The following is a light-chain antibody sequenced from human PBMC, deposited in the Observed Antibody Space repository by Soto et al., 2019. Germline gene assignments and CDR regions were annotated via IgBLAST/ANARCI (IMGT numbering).Light chain of an antibody. CDR1: SSDVGSYNL. J-gene: IGLJ2*01. CDR3: CSYAGSTTLV. Sequence: HSALTQPASVSGSPGQSITISCTGTSSDVGSYNLVSWYQQQPGKAPKVIIYEVIKRPSGVSNRFSGSKSGNTASLTISGLQAEDEADYYCCSYAGSTTLVFGGGTKVTVL. CDR2: EVI. V-gene: IGLV2-23*02.